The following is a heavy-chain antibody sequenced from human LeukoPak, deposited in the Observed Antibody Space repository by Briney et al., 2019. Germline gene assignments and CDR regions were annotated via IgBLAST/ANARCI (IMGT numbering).Heavy chain of an antibody. CDR3: ARVLGYYGSGSPYGMDV. V-gene: IGHV1-8*01. D-gene: IGHD3-10*01. Sequence: GASVKVSCKASGYTSTSYDINWVRQATGQGLEWMGWMDPNSGNTGYAQKFQGRVTMTRNTSISTAYMELSSLRSEDTAVYYCARVLGYYGSGSPYGMDVWGQGTTVTVSS. CDR2: MDPNSGNT. J-gene: IGHJ6*02. CDR1: GYTSTSYD.